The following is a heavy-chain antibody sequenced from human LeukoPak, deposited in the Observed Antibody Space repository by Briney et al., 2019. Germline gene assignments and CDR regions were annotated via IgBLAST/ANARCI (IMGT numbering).Heavy chain of an antibody. D-gene: IGHD5-24*01. CDR3: ARGAGDGYYRNYFDD. CDR2: INYTGST. CDR1: GGSISSHY. Sequence: SETLSLTCTVAGGSISSHYWSWFRRPIGRELEEFGYINYTGSTNYNPTLTIRVTISVDTSKNQFSVKLRSVTAADTAVDYCARGAGDGYYRNYFDDWGQGTLVTVSS. J-gene: IGHJ4*02. V-gene: IGHV4-59*11.